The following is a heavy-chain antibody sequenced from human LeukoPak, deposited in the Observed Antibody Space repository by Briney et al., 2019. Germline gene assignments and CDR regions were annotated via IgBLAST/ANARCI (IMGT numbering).Heavy chain of an antibody. Sequence: PSETLSLTCTVSGGSISSYYWSWIRQPPGKGLEWIGYIYYSGSTNYNPSLKSRVTISVDTSKNQFSLKLSSVTAADTAVYYCARVLPSHYDSSGYYFRWFDPWGQGTLVTVSS. D-gene: IGHD3-22*01. V-gene: IGHV4-59*12. J-gene: IGHJ5*02. CDR1: GGSISSYY. CDR2: IYYSGST. CDR3: ARVLPSHYDSSGYYFRWFDP.